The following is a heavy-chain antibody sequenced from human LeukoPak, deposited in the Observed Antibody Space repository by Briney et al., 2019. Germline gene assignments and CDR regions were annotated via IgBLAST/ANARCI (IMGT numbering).Heavy chain of an antibody. CDR1: GYTFTGYD. J-gene: IGHJ4*02. Sequence: ASVKVSCKASGYTFTGYDLHWVRQAPGQGLEWMGCINPNSGGTKYGQKFQGRVTMTRDTSISTAHMELTGLGSDDTAVYYCARGGYYDSSGFDNWGQGTLVTVSS. D-gene: IGHD3-22*01. CDR2: INPNSGGT. CDR3: ARGGYYDSSGFDN. V-gene: IGHV1-2*02.